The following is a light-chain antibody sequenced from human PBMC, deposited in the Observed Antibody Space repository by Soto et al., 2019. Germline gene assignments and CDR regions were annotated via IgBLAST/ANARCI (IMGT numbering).Light chain of an antibody. CDR2: EVS. CDR1: NSDVGGYNY. J-gene: IGLJ3*02. V-gene: IGLV2-8*01. Sequence: QSALTQPPSASGSPGQSVTISCTGTNSDVGGYNYVSWYQQHPGKAPKFMIYEVSKRPSGVPDRFSGSKSGNTASLTVSGLQAEAEADYYCSSYAGSNNLVFGGGTKLTVL. CDR3: SSYAGSNNLV.